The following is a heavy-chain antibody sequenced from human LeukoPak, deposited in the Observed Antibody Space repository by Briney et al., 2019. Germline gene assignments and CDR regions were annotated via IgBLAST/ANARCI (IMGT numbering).Heavy chain of an antibody. J-gene: IGHJ4*02. CDR3: ASEQPIDY. CDR2: ISSSSSYI. CDR1: GFTFSTYS. V-gene: IGHV3-21*01. D-gene: IGHD1-14*01. Sequence: GGSLRLSCAVSGFTFSTYSMNWVRQAPGKGLEWVSSISSSSSYIYYADSVKGRFTISRDNAKNSLYLQMNSLRAEDTAVYYCASEQPIDYWGQGTLDTVSS.